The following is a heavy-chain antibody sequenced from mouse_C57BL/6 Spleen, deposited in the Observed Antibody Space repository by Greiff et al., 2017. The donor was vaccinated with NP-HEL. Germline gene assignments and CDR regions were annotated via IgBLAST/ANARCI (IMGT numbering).Heavy chain of an antibody. D-gene: IGHD4-1*01. CDR3: ARWGTGTSIFDY. Sequence: QVQLQQPGAELVKPGASVKLSCKASGYTFTSYWMHWVKQRPGQGLEWIGMIHPNSGSTNYNKKFKSKATLTVDKSSSTAYMQLSSLTSEDSAVYYCARWGTGTSIFDYWGQGTTLTVSS. V-gene: IGHV1-64*01. CDR1: GYTFTSYW. J-gene: IGHJ2*01. CDR2: IHPNSGST.